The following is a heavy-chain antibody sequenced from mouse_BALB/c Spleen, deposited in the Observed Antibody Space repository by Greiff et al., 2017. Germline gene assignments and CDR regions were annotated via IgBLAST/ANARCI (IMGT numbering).Heavy chain of an antibody. J-gene: IGHJ4*01. D-gene: IGHD2-4*01. CDR1: GFTFSSYG. Sequence: EVKLQESGGGLVQPGGSLKLSCAASGFTFSSYGMSWVRQTPDKRLELVATINSNGGSTYYPDSVKGRFTISRDNAKNTLYLQMSSLKSEDTAMYYCARRGLRGAMDYWGQGTSVTVSS. CDR2: INSNGGST. V-gene: IGHV5-6-3*01. CDR3: ARRGLRGAMDY.